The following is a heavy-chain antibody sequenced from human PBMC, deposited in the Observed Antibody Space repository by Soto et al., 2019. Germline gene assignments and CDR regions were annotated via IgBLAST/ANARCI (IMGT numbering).Heavy chain of an antibody. D-gene: IGHD1-1*01. CDR1: GGSISSYY. J-gene: IGHJ4*02. CDR3: ARLETRYYFDY. CDR2: IYYSGST. Sequence: SETLSLTCTVSGGSISSYYWSWIRQPPGKGLEWIGYIYYSGSTNYNPSLKSRVTISVDTSKNQFSLKMSSVTAADTAVYYCARLETRYYFDYWGQGTLVTVSS. V-gene: IGHV4-59*01.